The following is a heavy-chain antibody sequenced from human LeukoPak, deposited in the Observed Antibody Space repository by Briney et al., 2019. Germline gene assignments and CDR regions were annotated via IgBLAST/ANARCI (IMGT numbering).Heavy chain of an antibody. Sequence: ASVKVSCKASGYTFTSYDINWVRQATGQGLEWMGWMNPNSGNTGYAQKFQGRVTITRNTSISTAYMELSRLRSDDTAVYYCARDRGQWLVLDAFDIWGQGTMVTVSS. CDR3: ARDRGQWLVLDAFDI. V-gene: IGHV1-8*03. CDR2: MNPNSGNT. CDR1: GYTFTSYD. J-gene: IGHJ3*02. D-gene: IGHD6-19*01.